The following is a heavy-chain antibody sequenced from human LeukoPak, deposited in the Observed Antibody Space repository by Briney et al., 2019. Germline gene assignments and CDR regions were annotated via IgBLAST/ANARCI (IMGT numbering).Heavy chain of an antibody. CDR1: GGSISSYF. D-gene: IGHD3-10*01. CDR2: ISYSGST. CDR3: ARSEAPMVRGVIMVSWVDP. J-gene: IGHJ5*02. Sequence: SETLSLTCSVSGGSISSYFWSWIRQPPGKGLEWVGYISYSGSTDYNPSLKSRVTISVDTSKNQFSLKLRSVTAADTAVYYCARSEAPMVRGVIMVSWVDPWVQGTLVTVSS. V-gene: IGHV4-59*01.